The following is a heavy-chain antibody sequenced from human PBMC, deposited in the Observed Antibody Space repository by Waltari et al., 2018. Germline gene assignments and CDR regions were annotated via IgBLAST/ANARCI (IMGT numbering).Heavy chain of an antibody. V-gene: IGHV3-13*01. Sequence: EVQLVESGGGLVQHGGSLRLSCAASAFTFSSYDMQWVRQATGKGLAWVSAIGTAGDTYYPGSVKGRFTISRENAKNSLYLQMNSLRAGDTAVYYCARGGPYGDYGYWGQGTLVTVSS. CDR1: AFTFSSYD. CDR3: ARGGPYGDYGY. D-gene: IGHD4-17*01. J-gene: IGHJ4*02. CDR2: IGTAGDT.